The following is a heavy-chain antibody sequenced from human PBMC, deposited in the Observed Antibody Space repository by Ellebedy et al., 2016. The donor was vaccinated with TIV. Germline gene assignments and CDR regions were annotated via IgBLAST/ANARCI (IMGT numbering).Heavy chain of an antibody. CDR2: ISVYNGNT. CDR3: ARVIGLLDCDGGTCSPPPPLDY. V-gene: IGHV1-18*04. J-gene: IGHJ4*02. Sequence: ASVKVSCKASGYTFSSFGITWVRQAPGQGLEWMGWISVYNGNTNYAQKFQGRVTMTTHTSTNTGYMEMRSLRSDDTAVYYCARVIGLLDCDGGTCSPPPPLDYWGQGTLVTVSS. D-gene: IGHD2-15*01. CDR1: GYTFSSFG.